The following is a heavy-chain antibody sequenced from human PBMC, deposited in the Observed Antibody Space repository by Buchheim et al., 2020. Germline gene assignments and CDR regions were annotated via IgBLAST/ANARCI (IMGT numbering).Heavy chain of an antibody. CDR2: IWYDGSNK. J-gene: IGHJ6*02. D-gene: IGHD3-22*01. V-gene: IGHV3-33*01. CDR1: GFTFSSYG. CDR3: ARGYYDSSGYMGMDV. Sequence: QVQLVESGGGVVQPGRSLRLSCAASGFTFSSYGMHWVRQAPGKGLEWVAVIWYDGSNKYYADSVKGRFTISRDNSKHTLYLQMNSLRAEDTAVYYCARGYYDSSGYMGMDVWGQGTT.